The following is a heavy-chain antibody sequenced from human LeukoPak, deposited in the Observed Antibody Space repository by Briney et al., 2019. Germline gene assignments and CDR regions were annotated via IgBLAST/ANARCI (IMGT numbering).Heavy chain of an antibody. CDR3: ARGDFYDSSGYYYESRSFDY. D-gene: IGHD3-22*01. Sequence: GRITITRDNAKNSLYLQMNSLRAEDTAVYYCARGDFYDSSGYYYESRSFDYWGQGTLVTVSS. V-gene: IGHV3-11*06. J-gene: IGHJ4*02.